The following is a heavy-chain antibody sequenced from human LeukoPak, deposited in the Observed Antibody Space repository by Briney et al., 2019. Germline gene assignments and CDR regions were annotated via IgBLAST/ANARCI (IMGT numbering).Heavy chain of an antibody. CDR1: GDSVSSNSAA. CDR2: TYYRSKWYN. V-gene: IGHV6-1*01. Sequence: SSQTLSLTCAISGDSVSSNSAAWNWIRQSPSRGLEWLGRTYYRSKWYNDYAVSVKSRITINPDTSKNQFSLKLSSVTAADTAVYYCARLGYCSSTSCYTRHWPGAAFKLAAFDIWGQGTMVTVSS. D-gene: IGHD2-2*02. J-gene: IGHJ3*02. CDR3: ARLGYCSSTSCYTRHWPGAAFKLAAFDI.